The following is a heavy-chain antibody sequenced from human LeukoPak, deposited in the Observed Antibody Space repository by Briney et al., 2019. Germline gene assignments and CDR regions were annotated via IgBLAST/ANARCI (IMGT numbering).Heavy chain of an antibody. CDR2: INERGNEK. V-gene: IGHV3-7*03. CDR3: ARHPNSNWDY. J-gene: IGHJ4*02. D-gene: IGHD6-13*01. CDR1: GFTFRNYW. Sequence: GGSLRLSCVVSGFTFRNYWMIWVRQVPGKGLEWVVNINERGNEKNYVDSVKGRFTVSRDNAQNSLYLQMNSLRVEDTAVYYCARHPNSNWDYWGQGTLVTVSS.